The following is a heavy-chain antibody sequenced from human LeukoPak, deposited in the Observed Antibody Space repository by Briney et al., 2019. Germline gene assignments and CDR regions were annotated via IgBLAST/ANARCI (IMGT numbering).Heavy chain of an antibody. D-gene: IGHD6-19*01. V-gene: IGHV3-30*02. CDR2: IESDGTKE. J-gene: IGHJ4*02. CDR3: AKEGSGWYYLDY. CDR1: GFRFISYA. Sequence: GPSLRISCAASGFRFISYAIHWVRQAPCKGLEWVTFIESDGTKEYYADSVKGRFTISRDNSKNTVYVQMNTLRAEDTAVYYCAKEGSGWYYLDYWGQGTVVTVSS.